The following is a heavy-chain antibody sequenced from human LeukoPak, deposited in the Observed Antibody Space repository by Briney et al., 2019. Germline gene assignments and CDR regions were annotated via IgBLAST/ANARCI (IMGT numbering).Heavy chain of an antibody. CDR2: INPSSGGT. J-gene: IGHJ6*03. Sequence: ASVKVSCKASGYTFTVYYMNWVRQAPGQGLEWMGWINPSSGGTNYAQKFQGRVTMTRDTSISTAYMELSRLRSDDTAVYYCARGVGDNIVVVPAENYYYYYYMDVWGKGTTVTVSS. CDR1: GYTFTVYY. CDR3: ARGVGDNIVVVPAENYYYYYYMDV. V-gene: IGHV1-2*02. D-gene: IGHD2-2*01.